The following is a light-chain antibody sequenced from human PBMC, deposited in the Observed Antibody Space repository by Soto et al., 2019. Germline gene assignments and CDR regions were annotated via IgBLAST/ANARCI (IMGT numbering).Light chain of an antibody. CDR3: SSYTGGNPSYV. CDR2: ATS. CDR1: SSDVGNYNL. V-gene: IGLV2-14*02. Sequence: QSVLTQPASVSGSPGQSITISCTGTSSDVGNYNLVSWYQQHPGKAPKLIIYATSKRPSGVSNRFSGSKSGNTASLTVSGLQAEDEADYYCSSYTGGNPSYVFXTGTKVTVL. J-gene: IGLJ1*01.